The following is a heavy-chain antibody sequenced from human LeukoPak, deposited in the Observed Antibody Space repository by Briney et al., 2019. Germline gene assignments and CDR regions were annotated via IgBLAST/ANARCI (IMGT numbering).Heavy chain of an antibody. CDR1: GYTFTSYI. CDR3: ARASTPKVGATIYYFDY. D-gene: IGHD1-26*01. Sequence: ASVTVSCTASGYTFTSYILNWVRQAPGQGLECMGWINTNTGNPTYAQGFTGRFVFSLHTSVSTAYLQISSLKAEDTALYYCARASTPKVGATIYYFDYWGQGTLVTVSS. J-gene: IGHJ4*02. CDR2: INTNTGNP. V-gene: IGHV7-4-1*02.